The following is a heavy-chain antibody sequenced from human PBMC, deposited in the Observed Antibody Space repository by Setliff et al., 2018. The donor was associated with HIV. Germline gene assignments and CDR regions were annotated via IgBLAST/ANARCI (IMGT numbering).Heavy chain of an antibody. CDR1: GASISTTTYY. V-gene: IGHV4-39*02. CDR2: IHYTGNT. J-gene: IGHJ4*02. D-gene: IGHD2-21*02. Sequence: SETLSLTCTVSGASISTTTYYWGWIRQPPGKGLEWIGSIHYTGNTYNTPSLKSRLTISVDASKNQTSLKLTSVTAADTAIYFCAREGDGIDYWGQGILVTVSS. CDR3: AREGDGIDY.